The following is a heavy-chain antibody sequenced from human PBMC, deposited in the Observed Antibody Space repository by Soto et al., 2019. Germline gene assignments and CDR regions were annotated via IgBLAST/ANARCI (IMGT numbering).Heavy chain of an antibody. J-gene: IGHJ4*02. CDR3: ARGARSNYPFDY. Sequence: GGSLRLSCAASGFTVSSNYMSWVRQAPGKGLEWVSVIYSGGSTYYADSVKGRFTISRDNSKNTLYLQMNSLRAEDTAVYYCARGARSNYPFDYWGQGTLVTVSS. CDR1: GFTVSSNY. V-gene: IGHV3-53*01. CDR2: IYSGGST. D-gene: IGHD1-7*01.